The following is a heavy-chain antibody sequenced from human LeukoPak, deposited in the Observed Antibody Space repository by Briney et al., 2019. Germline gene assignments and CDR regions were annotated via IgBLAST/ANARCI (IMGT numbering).Heavy chain of an antibody. CDR3: ASGGSDSSGYYYPWY. CDR2: INPSGGST. Sequence: GASVKVSCKASGYTFTSYYMHWVRQAPGRGLEWMGIINPSGGSTSYAQKFQGRVTMTRDTSTSTVYMELSSLRSEDTAVYYCASGGSDSSGYYYPWYWGQGTLVTVSS. CDR1: GYTFTSYY. D-gene: IGHD3-22*01. J-gene: IGHJ4*02. V-gene: IGHV1-46*01.